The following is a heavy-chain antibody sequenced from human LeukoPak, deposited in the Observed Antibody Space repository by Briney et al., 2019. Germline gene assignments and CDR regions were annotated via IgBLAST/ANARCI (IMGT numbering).Heavy chain of an antibody. CDR1: GFIFSTYD. CDR2: ISYHGSYK. J-gene: IGHJ3*02. V-gene: IGHV3-30*18. Sequence: GGSLRLSCAASGFIFSTYDMHWVRQAPGKGPEWVALISYHGSYKFYADSVKGRFTISRDNSKNTLYLQMNSLRAEDTAVYYCAKVESVGEIRDAFNIWGQGTMVTVSS. CDR3: AKVESVGEIRDAFNI. D-gene: IGHD1-26*01.